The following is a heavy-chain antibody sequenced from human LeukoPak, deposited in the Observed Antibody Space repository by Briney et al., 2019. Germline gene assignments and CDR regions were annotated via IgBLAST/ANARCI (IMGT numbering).Heavy chain of an antibody. CDR2: IIPIFGTA. V-gene: IGHV1-69*13. Sequence: GASVKVSCKASGGTLSSYAISWVRQAPGQGLEWMGGIIPIFGTANYAQKFQGRVTITADESTSTAYMELSSLRSEDTAVYYCARDLFRPVSQDCSGGSCYSSRANWFDPWGQGTLVTVSS. CDR1: GGTLSSYA. D-gene: IGHD2-15*01. CDR3: ARDLFRPVSQDCSGGSCYSSRANWFDP. J-gene: IGHJ5*02.